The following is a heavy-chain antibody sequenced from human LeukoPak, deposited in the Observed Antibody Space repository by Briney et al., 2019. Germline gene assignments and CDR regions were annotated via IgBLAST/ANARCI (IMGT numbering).Heavy chain of an antibody. Sequence: PGGSLRLSCAASGFTFSNYPMTWVRQAPGKGLEWVASIKQDESEKYYVDSAKGRFTISRDNAQNSVYLQMSSLRVDDTAIYYCARGVGGADYWGQGTLVTVSS. D-gene: IGHD2-21*01. J-gene: IGHJ4*02. CDR1: GFTFSNYP. CDR2: IKQDESEK. V-gene: IGHV3-7*01. CDR3: ARGVGGADY.